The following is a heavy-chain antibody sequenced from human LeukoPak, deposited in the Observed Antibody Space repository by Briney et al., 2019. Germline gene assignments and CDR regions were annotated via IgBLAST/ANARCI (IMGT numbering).Heavy chain of an antibody. CDR2: INHSGST. CDR3: ARTTGYRGPRDAFDI. J-gene: IGHJ3*02. D-gene: IGHD2-15*01. V-gene: IGHV4-34*01. Sequence: PSVTLSLTCAVYGGSFSGYYWSWIRQPPGKGLEWIGEINHSGSTNYNPSLKSRVTISVDTSKNQFSLKLSSVTAADTAVYYCARTTGYRGPRDAFDIWGQGTMVTVSS. CDR1: GGSFSGYY.